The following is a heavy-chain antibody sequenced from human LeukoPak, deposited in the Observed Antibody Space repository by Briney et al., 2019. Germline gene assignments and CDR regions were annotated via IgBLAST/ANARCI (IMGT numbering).Heavy chain of an antibody. J-gene: IGHJ6*02. CDR1: GGTFSSYA. D-gene: IGHD1-26*01. CDR2: IIPILGIA. CDR3: ARVLATGSRPYYYYGMDV. Sequence: ASVKVSCKASGGTFSSYAISWVRQAPGQGLEWMGRIIPILGIANYAQKFQGRVTITADKSTSAAYMELSSLRSEDTAVYYCARVLATGSRPYYYYGMDVWGQGTTVTVSS. V-gene: IGHV1-69*04.